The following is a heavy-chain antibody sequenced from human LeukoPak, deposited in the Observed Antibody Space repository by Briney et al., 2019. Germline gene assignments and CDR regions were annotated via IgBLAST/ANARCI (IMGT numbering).Heavy chain of an antibody. Sequence: GGSLRLSCAASGFTFSSYAMSWVRQAPGKGLEWVSPISGSGSSTYYADSVKGRFTISRDNSKNTLHLQMNSLRAEDTAVYYCAKDGPRGSGSYYPIKTYYYYYMDVWGKGTTVTISS. J-gene: IGHJ6*03. V-gene: IGHV3-23*01. D-gene: IGHD3-10*01. CDR2: ISGSGSST. CDR3: AKDGPRGSGSYYPIKTYYYYYMDV. CDR1: GFTFSSYA.